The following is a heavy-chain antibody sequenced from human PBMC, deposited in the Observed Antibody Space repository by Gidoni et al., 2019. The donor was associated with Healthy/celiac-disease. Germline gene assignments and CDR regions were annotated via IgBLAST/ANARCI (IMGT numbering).Heavy chain of an antibody. J-gene: IGHJ6*02. CDR3: ARVSVWSGHPGGYGMDV. D-gene: IGHD3-3*01. V-gene: IGHV1-2*04. CDR1: GYTCTGDY. CDR2: INPNSGGT. Sequence: QVQLVQSGAEVKKPGASVKVSCKASGYTCTGDYMHWVRQAPGQGLEWMGWINPNSGGTNYAQKFQGWVTMTRDTSISTAYMELSSLRSDDTAVYYCARVSVWSGHPGGYGMDVWGQGTTVTVSS.